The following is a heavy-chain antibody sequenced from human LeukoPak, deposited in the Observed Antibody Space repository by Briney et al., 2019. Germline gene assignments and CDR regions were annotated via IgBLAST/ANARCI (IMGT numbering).Heavy chain of an antibody. CDR2: IYYTGST. J-gene: IGHJ3*02. CDR1: GGSISTYY. CDR3: ARDTEDDDAFDI. D-gene: IGHD4-17*01. Sequence: PSETLSLTCTVSGGSISTYYWSWIRQPPGKGLEWIGFIYYTGSTNYNPSLKSRVIMSVDTSKNQFSLKLSSVTAADTAMYYCARDTEDDDAFDIWGQGTMVTVSS. V-gene: IGHV4-59*12.